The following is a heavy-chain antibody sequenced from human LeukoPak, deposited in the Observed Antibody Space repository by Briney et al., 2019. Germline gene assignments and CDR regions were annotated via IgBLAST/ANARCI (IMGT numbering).Heavy chain of an antibody. CDR3: ASAYYDFWSGYYGY. J-gene: IGHJ4*02. V-gene: IGHV3-7*03. CDR2: IKQDGSEK. CDR1: GFTFSSYW. D-gene: IGHD3-3*01. Sequence: GGSLRLSCAASGFTFSSYWMSWVRQAPGKGLEWVANIKQDGSEKYYVDSVKGRFTISRDNAKNSLYLQMNSLRAEDTAVYYCASAYYDFWSGYYGYWGQGTLVTASS.